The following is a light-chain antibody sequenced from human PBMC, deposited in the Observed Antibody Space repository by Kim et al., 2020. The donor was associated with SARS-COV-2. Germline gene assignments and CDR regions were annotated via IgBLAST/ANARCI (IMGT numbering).Light chain of an antibody. J-gene: IGLJ3*02. CDR2: DVS. CDR1: SSDVGGYNY. Sequence: QSVLTHPASVSGSPGQSITISCTGTSSDVGGYNYVSWYQQHPGKAPKLMIYDVSKRPSGVSNRFSGSKSGNTASLTISGLQAEDEADYYCSSYTSSSTLFGGGTQLTVL. V-gene: IGLV2-14*01. CDR3: SSYTSSSTL.